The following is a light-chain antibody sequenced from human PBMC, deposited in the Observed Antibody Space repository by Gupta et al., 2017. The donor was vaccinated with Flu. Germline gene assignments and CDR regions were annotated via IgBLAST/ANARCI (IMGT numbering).Light chain of an antibody. CDR1: QSISSR. Sequence: DLRLTQSPSTLSGSVGDRLIITCRASQSISSRLAWYQQKPGKAPNLLIYDASTFQTGVPPRFSGSGSGTEFTLTISSLQPDDFATYYCQQYDSYSRTFGQGTKVEIK. CDR3: QQYDSYSRT. CDR2: DAS. J-gene: IGKJ1*01. V-gene: IGKV1-5*01.